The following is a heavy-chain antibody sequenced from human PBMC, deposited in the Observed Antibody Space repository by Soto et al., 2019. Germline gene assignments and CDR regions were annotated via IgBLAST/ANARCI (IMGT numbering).Heavy chain of an antibody. CDR3: ARDPNSWGYFDY. D-gene: IGHD7-27*01. Sequence: GGSLRLSCAASGFTFSSYGMHWVRQAPGKGLEWVAVIWYDGSNKYYADSVKGRFTISRDNSKNTLYLQMNSLRAEDTAVYYCARDPNSWGYFDYWGQGTLVTVSS. CDR2: IWYDGSNK. CDR1: GFTFSSYG. V-gene: IGHV3-33*01. J-gene: IGHJ4*02.